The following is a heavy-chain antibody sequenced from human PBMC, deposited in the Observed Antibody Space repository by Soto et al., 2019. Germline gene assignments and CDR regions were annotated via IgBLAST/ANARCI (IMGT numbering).Heavy chain of an antibody. CDR2: IIPIFGTA. CDR3: ARASPYCGGDCYSEPLYYFDY. D-gene: IGHD2-21*02. V-gene: IGHV1-69*13. CDR1: GGTFSSYA. J-gene: IGHJ4*02. Sequence: SVKVSCKASGGTFSSYAISWVRPAPGQGLEWMGGIIPIFGTANYAQKFQGRVTITADESTSTAYMELSSLRSEDTAVYYCARASPYCGGDCYSEPLYYFDYWGQGTLVTVSS.